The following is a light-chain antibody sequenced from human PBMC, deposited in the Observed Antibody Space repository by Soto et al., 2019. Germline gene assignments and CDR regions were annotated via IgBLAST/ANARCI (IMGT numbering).Light chain of an antibody. CDR3: QQYGRTSWT. V-gene: IGKV3-20*01. CDR1: QSVSTNF. Sequence: EIVLTQSPGTLSLSPGEGATLSCRASQSVSTNFFAWYQQKPGQAPRLLIYGASTRATGIPDWFSGSGSGTDFTLTISRLEPEDFAVYYCQQYGRTSWTFGQGTKVEIK. CDR2: GAS. J-gene: IGKJ1*01.